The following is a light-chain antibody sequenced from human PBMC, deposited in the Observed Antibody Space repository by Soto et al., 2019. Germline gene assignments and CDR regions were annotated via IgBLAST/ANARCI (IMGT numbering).Light chain of an antibody. J-gene: IGKJ1*01. CDR3: QQYGSSPPT. V-gene: IGKV3-20*01. Sequence: EKLMSQSTGTLSLSPGGRTTLSCRASQSISRYLAWYQQKPGQGPRLLIYGASSRATGTPDRFSGSGSGTDFTLTINRLEPEDFALYYCQQYGSSPPTFGQGTKVDIK. CDR2: GAS. CDR1: QSISRY.